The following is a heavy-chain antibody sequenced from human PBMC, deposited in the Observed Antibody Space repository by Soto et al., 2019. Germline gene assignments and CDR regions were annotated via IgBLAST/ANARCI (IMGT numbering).Heavy chain of an antibody. CDR2: INHSGST. CDR3: ARAAYDSSGSVFDY. CDR1: GGSFSGYY. Sequence: SETLSLTCAVYGGSFSGYYWSWIRQPPGKGLEWIGEINHSGSTNYNPSLKSRVTISVDTSKNQFSLKLSSLRSEDTAVYYCARAAYDSSGSVFDYWGQGTLVTVSS. D-gene: IGHD3-22*01. V-gene: IGHV4-34*01. J-gene: IGHJ4*02.